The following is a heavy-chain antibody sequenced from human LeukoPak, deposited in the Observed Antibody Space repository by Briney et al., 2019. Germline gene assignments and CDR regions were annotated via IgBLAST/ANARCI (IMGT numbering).Heavy chain of an antibody. D-gene: IGHD7-27*01. CDR3: ARAKLGPNAFDI. CDR1: GGSISHYY. J-gene: IGHJ3*02. V-gene: IGHV4-59*01. CDR2: LYNSGNT. Sequence: SETLSLTCAVSGGSISHYYWSWIRQPPGKKLEWIGYLYNSGNTNYNPSLKSRVTISVDTSKNQFFLGLNSVTTADTAVYYCARAKLGPNAFDIWGQGTMVTVSS.